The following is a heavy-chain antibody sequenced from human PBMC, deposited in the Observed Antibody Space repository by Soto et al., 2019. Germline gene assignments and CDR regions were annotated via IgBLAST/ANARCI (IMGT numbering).Heavy chain of an antibody. CDR3: ARGRGSRRFDY. V-gene: IGHV4-34*01. Sequence: QVQLQQWGAGLLKPSETLSLTCAVYGGSFSGYYWSWIRQPPGKGLEWIGEINHSGSTNYNPSLKSRVTISVDTSKNQFSLKLSSVTAADTAVYYCARGRGSRRFDYWGQGTLVTVSS. J-gene: IGHJ4*02. CDR2: INHSGST. D-gene: IGHD1-26*01. CDR1: GGSFSGYY.